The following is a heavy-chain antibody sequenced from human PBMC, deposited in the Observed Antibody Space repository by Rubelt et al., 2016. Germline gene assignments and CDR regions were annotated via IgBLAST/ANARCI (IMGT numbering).Heavy chain of an antibody. D-gene: IGHD1/OR15-1a*01. J-gene: IGHJ4*02. CDR3: ARPGYSVGTDY. Sequence: EVQVVQSGAEVKKPGESLRISCKGSGYIFTNYWIDWVRQMPGKGLEWMGIIYPDDSDTRYSPSFQAQVTFSAEKSISTAYLQCRSLKASDTAMYYCARPGYSVGTDYWGQGTLVTVSS. V-gene: IGHV5-51*01. CDR2: IYPDDSDT. CDR1: GYIFTNYW.